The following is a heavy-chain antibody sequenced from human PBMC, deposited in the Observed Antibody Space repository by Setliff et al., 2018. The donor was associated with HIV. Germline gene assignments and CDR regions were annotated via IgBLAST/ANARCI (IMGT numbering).Heavy chain of an antibody. Sequence: GASVKVSCKASGYTFTSYSMHWVRQAPGQRLEWMGWLRTGTGDTSYSVKFQGRLTITRDTSANTAYMELSNLRSEDTAVYYCVRRATAAEVFDYWGPGTLVTVSS. CDR2: LRTGTGDT. D-gene: IGHD6-13*01. CDR1: GYTFTSYS. V-gene: IGHV1-3*04. J-gene: IGHJ4*02. CDR3: VRRATAAEVFDY.